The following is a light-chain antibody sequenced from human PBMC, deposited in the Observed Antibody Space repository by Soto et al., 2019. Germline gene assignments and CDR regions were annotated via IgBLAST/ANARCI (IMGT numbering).Light chain of an antibody. V-gene: IGLV2-14*01. CDR2: EVN. Sequence: QSVLTQPASVSGSPGQSITISCTGTSSDVGGYKYVSWYQQHPGKAPKVMIYEVNNRPSGVSNRFSGSKSGNTASLTISGLQAGDEADYYCSSYTASSTWVFGGGTKLTVL. J-gene: IGLJ3*02. CDR1: SSDVGGYKY. CDR3: SSYTASSTWV.